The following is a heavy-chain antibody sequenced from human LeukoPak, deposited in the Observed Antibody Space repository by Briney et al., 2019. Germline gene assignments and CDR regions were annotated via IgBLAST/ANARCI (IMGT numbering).Heavy chain of an antibody. J-gene: IGHJ4*02. V-gene: IGHV3-23*01. CDR2: ISGSGGST. CDR1: GFTFSSYA. CDR3: AKYSGSGSYYKATIDY. D-gene: IGHD3-10*01. Sequence: GGSLRLSCAASGFTFSSYAMSWVRQAPGKGLEWVSGISGSGGSTDYADYVQGRFTISRDNSKNTLYLQVNSLRHEDTAVYYCAKYSGSGSYYKATIDYWGQGTLVTVSS.